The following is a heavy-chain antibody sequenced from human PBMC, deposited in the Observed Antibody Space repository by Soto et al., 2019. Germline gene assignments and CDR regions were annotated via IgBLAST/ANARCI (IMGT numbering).Heavy chain of an antibody. CDR3: ARHQYDFWSGLSSKYYYYMDV. V-gene: IGHV4-59*08. D-gene: IGHD3-3*01. J-gene: IGHJ6*03. Sequence: SETLSLTCTVSGGSISSYYWSWIRQPPGKGLEWIGYIYYSGSTNYNPSLKSRVTISVDTSKNQFSLKLSSVTAADTAVYYCARHQYDFWSGLSSKYYYYMDVWGKGTTVTVSS. CDR2: IYYSGST. CDR1: GGSISSYY.